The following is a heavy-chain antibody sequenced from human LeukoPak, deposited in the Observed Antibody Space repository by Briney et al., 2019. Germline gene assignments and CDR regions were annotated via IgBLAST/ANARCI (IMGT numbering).Heavy chain of an antibody. J-gene: IGHJ5*02. CDR1: GFTFDDYG. V-gene: IGHV3-74*01. CDR3: ARQTTVTTLGWFDP. CDR2: INSDGSST. D-gene: IGHD4-17*01. Sequence: PGGSLRLSCAASGFTFDDYGMSWVRQAPGKGLVWVSRINSDGSSTSYADSVKGRFTISRDNAKNTLYLQMNSLRAEDTAVYYCARQTTVTTLGWFDPWGQGTLVTVSS.